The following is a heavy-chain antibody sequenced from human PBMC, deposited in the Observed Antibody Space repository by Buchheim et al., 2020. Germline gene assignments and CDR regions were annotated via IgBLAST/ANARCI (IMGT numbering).Heavy chain of an antibody. D-gene: IGHD5-18*01. CDR3: ARDLGGPGYSYAAYYYGMDV. Sequence: QVQLVESGGGVVQPGRSLRLSCAASGFTFSSYGMHWVRQAPGKGLEWVAVIWYDGSNKYYADSVKGRFTISRDNSKNTLYLQMNSLRAEDTAVYYCARDLGGPGYSYAAYYYGMDVWGQGTT. CDR2: IWYDGSNK. V-gene: IGHV3-33*01. CDR1: GFTFSSYG. J-gene: IGHJ6*02.